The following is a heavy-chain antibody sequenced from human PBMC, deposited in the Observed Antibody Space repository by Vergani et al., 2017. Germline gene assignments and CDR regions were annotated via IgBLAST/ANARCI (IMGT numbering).Heavy chain of an antibody. J-gene: IGHJ3*02. CDR1: GGTFSSYA. V-gene: IGHV1-69*01. CDR2: IIPIFGTA. Sequence: QVKLVQSGAEVKKPGASMKVSCKASGGTFSSYAISWVRQAPGQGLEWMGGIIPIFGTANYAQKFQGRVTITADESTSTAYMELSSLRSEDTAVYYCARNRDIVVVPAAMDIWGQGTMVTVSS. D-gene: IGHD2-2*01. CDR3: ARNRDIVVVPAAMDI.